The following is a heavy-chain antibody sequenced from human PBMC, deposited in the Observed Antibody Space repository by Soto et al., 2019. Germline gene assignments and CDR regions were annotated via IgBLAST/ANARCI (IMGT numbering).Heavy chain of an antibody. J-gene: IGHJ4*02. CDR2: LSFDASKK. D-gene: IGHD1-26*01. Sequence: QVQLVESGGGVVQPGRSLRLSCAASGFNFSAYGMHWVRQAPGTGLELVALLSFDASKKYYADSVKGRFTISRDTSRNTLYLQMNSLRVEDTAVYYCRVGVADWGQRTRVTVSS. V-gene: IGHV3-30*03. CDR3: RVGVAD. CDR1: GFNFSAYG.